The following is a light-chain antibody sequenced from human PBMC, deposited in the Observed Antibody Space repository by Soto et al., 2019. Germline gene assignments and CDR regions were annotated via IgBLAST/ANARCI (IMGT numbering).Light chain of an antibody. CDR3: QQRSKWPIT. V-gene: IGKV3-11*01. Sequence: EIVLTQSPATLSVSPGERGTLSCRASQSVSTYLAWYQQKPGQAPRLFIYDASNRATGIPARFSGSGSGTDFTLTISSLEPEDFAVYYCQQRSKWPITFGQGTRLEIK. J-gene: IGKJ5*01. CDR1: QSVSTY. CDR2: DAS.